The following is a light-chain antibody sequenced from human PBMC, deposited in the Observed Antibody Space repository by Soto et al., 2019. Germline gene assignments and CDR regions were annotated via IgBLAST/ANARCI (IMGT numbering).Light chain of an antibody. CDR1: QSVSSY. Sequence: EIVLTQSPATLSLSPGDTATLSCRASQSVSSYLACYQQQTGQDPRLLIYDASNRTTGITAKFSGSGSGTDFTLTIGSLEPEDFAVYYCRQRSNWPRTFGQGNKVEIK. V-gene: IGKV3-11*01. CDR3: RQRSNWPRT. CDR2: DAS. J-gene: IGKJ2*01.